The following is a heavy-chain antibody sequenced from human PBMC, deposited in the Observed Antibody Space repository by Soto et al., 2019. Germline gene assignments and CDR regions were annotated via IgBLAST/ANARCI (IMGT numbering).Heavy chain of an antibody. CDR1: GFTFSSYS. V-gene: IGHV3-21*01. D-gene: IGHD3-3*01. Sequence: NPGGSLRLSCAASGFTFSSYSMNWVRQAPGKGLEWVSSISSSSSYIYYADSVKGRFTISRDNAKNSLYLQMNSLRAEDTAVYYCARYRKGVFGVVIASYYYYGMDVWGQGTTVTVSS. CDR3: ARYRKGVFGVVIASYYYYGMDV. J-gene: IGHJ6*02. CDR2: ISSSSSYI.